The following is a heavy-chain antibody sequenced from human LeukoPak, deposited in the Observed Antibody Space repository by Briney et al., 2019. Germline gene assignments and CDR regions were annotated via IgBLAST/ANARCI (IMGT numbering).Heavy chain of an antibody. CDR3: AKPAQVDGSIDVFDI. Sequence: PGGSLRLSCAGSGFTFNNYAMSWVRQAPGKGLEWVSVISGNDGNTFYADSVKGRFTISRDNSKNTLYLQMNSLRAEDTALYYCAKPAQVDGSIDVFDIWGQGTMVTVSS. CDR1: GFTFNNYA. J-gene: IGHJ3*02. CDR2: ISGNDGNT. V-gene: IGHV3-23*01. D-gene: IGHD5-24*01.